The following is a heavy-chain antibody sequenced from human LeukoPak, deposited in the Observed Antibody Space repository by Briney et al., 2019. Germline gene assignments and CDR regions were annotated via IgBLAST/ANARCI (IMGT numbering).Heavy chain of an antibody. D-gene: IGHD1-1*01. CDR3: AKQLRPPPVHFDY. Sequence: PGGSLRLSCAASGFTFSSYAMSWVRQAPGKGLDWVSTISGSGGSTYYTDSGKGRFTISRDNSKNTVYLQMDSLRAEDTAVYYCAKQLRPPPVHFDYWGQGTLVTVSS. J-gene: IGHJ4*02. V-gene: IGHV3-23*01. CDR2: ISGSGGST. CDR1: GFTFSSYA.